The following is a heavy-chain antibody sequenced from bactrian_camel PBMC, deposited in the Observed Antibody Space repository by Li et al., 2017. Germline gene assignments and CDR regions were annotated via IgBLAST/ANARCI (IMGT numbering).Heavy chain of an antibody. CDR3: AVVKNPTRVRAAGIGSADFGY. CDR1: LPDGYPSERC. J-gene: IGHJ6*01. Sequence: QVQLVESGGGAVQAGDSLRPSCVVSLPDGYPSERCVGWFRRTPGKEREWGRVSEREWVASISTSDSKTQYADSVKGRFTISRDGSAKTMYLQMNNLKPEDSAMYYCAVVKNPTRVRAAGIGSADFGYWGQGTQVTVS. V-gene: IGHV3S68*01. CDR2: ISTSDSKT. D-gene: IGHD2*01.